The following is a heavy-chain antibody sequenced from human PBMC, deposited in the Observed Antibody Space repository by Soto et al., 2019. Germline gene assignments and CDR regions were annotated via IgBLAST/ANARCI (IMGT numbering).Heavy chain of an antibody. D-gene: IGHD2-15*01. CDR1: GGTLSSFINYP. CDR2: IVPNVGTV. CDR3: ARRDTSGVLRYFDK. J-gene: IGHJ4*02. V-gene: IGHV1-69*06. Sequence: QMQLVQSGAEVKKPGSSVKVSCKASGGTLSSFINYPINWVRQAPGQGLEWMGGIVPNVGTVNYAQKFQGRVTITADKSTGTAYMELSSLRSEDTALYYCARRDTSGVLRYFDKWGQGTLVTVSS.